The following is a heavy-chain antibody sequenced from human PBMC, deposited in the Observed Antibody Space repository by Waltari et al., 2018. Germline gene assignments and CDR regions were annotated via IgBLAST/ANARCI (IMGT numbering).Heavy chain of an antibody. Sequence: QVQLQQWGAGLLKPSETLSLTCAVYGGSFSGYYWSWIRQPPGKGLEWIGEINHSGSTNYNPSLKSRVTISVDTSKNQFSLKLSSVTAADTAVYYCARGGGTGAPYYFDYWGQGTLVTVSS. D-gene: IGHD2-15*01. J-gene: IGHJ4*02. CDR3: ARGGGTGAPYYFDY. CDR2: INHSGST. V-gene: IGHV4-34*01. CDR1: GGSFSGYY.